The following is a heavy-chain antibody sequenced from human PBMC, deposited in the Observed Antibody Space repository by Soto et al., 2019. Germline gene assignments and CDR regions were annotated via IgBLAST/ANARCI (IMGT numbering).Heavy chain of an antibody. V-gene: IGHV3-48*01. J-gene: IGHJ5*02. CDR3: ATPGHYITFGGVIGKGNWFDP. D-gene: IGHD3-16*02. CDR1: GFTFSSYS. CDR2: ISSSSSTI. Sequence: LSLTCAASGFTFSSYSMNWVRQAPGKGLEWVSYISSSSSTIYYADSVKGRFTISRDNAKNSLYLQMNSLRAEDTAVYYCATPGHYITFGGVIGKGNWFDPWGQGTLVTVSS.